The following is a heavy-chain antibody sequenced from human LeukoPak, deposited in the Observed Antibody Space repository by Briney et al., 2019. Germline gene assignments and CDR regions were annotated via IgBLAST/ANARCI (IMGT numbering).Heavy chain of an antibody. J-gene: IGHJ4*02. CDR1: GFTVSSNY. Sequence: QTGGSLRLSCAASGFTVSSNYMSWVRQAPGKGLEWVSVIYSGGSTYYADFVKGRFTISRDNSKNTLYLQMNSLRAEDTAVYYCARGIVGATDFDYWGQGTLVTVSS. D-gene: IGHD1-26*01. CDR3: ARGIVGATDFDY. CDR2: IYSGGST. V-gene: IGHV3-66*01.